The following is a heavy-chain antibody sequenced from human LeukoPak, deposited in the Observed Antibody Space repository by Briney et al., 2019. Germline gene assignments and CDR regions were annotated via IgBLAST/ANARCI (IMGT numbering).Heavy chain of an antibody. CDR3: AKDLTGTLDY. J-gene: IGHJ4*02. V-gene: IGHV3-33*06. CDR1: GFTFSSYG. CDR2: IWYDGSNK. D-gene: IGHD1-7*01. Sequence: GRSLRLSCAASGFTFSSYGMHWVRQTPGKGLEWVAVIWYDGSNKYYADSVKGRFTISRDNSKNTLYLQMNSLRAEDTAVYYWAKDLTGTLDYWGQGTLVTVSS.